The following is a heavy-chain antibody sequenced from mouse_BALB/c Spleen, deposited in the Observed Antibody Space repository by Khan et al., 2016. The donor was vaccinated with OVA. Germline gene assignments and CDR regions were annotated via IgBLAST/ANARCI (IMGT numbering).Heavy chain of an antibody. CDR1: GYTFTTYW. CDR2: INPTSGYT. Sequence: QIQLVQSGAELAKPGASVKMSCKASGYTFTTYWMHWVKQRPGQGLEWIGYINPTSGYTDYNDKFKDRATLSADKSSSTAYMQLNSLTSEDSAVYCCTRGGIDYWGQGTTLTVSS. D-gene: IGHD1-1*02. CDR3: TRGGIDY. V-gene: IGHV1-7*01. J-gene: IGHJ2*01.